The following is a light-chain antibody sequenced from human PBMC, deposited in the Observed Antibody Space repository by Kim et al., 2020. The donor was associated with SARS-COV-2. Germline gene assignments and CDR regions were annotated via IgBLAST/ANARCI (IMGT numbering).Light chain of an antibody. CDR2: EDD. CDR3: QSYDSNIWV. J-gene: IGLJ3*02. CDR1: SGNIAGTY. Sequence: GKTVKISGTRSSGNIAGTYVQWYQQRPGRPPTNVIYEDDLRPSGVPDRFSGSIDRSSNSASLTISGLRTEDEADYYCQSYDSNIWVFGGGTQLTVL. V-gene: IGLV6-57*01.